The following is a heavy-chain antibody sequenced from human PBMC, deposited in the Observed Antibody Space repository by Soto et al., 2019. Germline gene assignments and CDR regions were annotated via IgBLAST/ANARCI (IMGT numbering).Heavy chain of an antibody. J-gene: IGHJ4*02. Sequence: QVQLVGSGGGVVQPGRSLRLSCAASGFTFSNYAMHWVRQAPGKGLEWVAVISYDGSNTYNADSVKGRFAISRDNSKNTLYLQMNSLRTEDTAVYYCARGKYSYGDYWGQGTLVIVSS. V-gene: IGHV3-30*09. CDR3: ARGKYSYGDY. D-gene: IGHD5-18*01. CDR1: GFTFSNYA. CDR2: ISYDGSNT.